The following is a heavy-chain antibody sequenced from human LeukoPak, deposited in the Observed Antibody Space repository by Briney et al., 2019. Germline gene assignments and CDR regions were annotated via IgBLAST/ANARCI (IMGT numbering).Heavy chain of an antibody. J-gene: IGHJ5*02. CDR3: AREVGLGMYNWFDP. CDR2: IYHSGST. Sequence: SETLSLTCTVSGGSISNYYWYWIRQPPGKGLECIGYIYHSGSTNYNPSLKSRVTISVDTSKNQFSLTLRSVTAADTAVYYCAREVGLGMYNWFDPWGQGTLVTISS. D-gene: IGHD3-16*01. CDR1: GGSISNYY. V-gene: IGHV4-59*01.